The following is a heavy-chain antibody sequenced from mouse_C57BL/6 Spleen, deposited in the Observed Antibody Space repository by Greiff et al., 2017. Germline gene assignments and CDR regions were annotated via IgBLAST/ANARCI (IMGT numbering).Heavy chain of an antibody. V-gene: IGHV1-78*01. D-gene: IGHD2-10*02. J-gene: IGHJ4*01. Sequence: VKLQESDAELVKPGASVKISCKVSGYTFTDHTIHWMKQRPEQGLEWIGYIYPRDGSTKYNEKFKGKATLTADKSSSTAYMQLNSLTSEDSAVYFCARSGYGTYYAMDYWGQGTSVTVSS. CDR1: GYTFTDHT. CDR2: IYPRDGST. CDR3: ARSGYGTYYAMDY.